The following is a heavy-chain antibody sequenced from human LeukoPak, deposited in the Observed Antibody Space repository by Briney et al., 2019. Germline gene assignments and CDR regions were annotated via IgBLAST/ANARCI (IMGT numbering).Heavy chain of an antibody. CDR1: RLTFSTYW. Sequence: GGSLRLSCAASRLTFSTYWMSWVRQAPGMGLEWVAVISDDGSNKYYADSVKGRFTISRDNSKNTLYLQMNSLRSEDTAMYYCARVGTSFDFWSGYQDDYWGQGTLVTVSS. V-gene: IGHV3-30-3*01. CDR2: ISDDGSNK. D-gene: IGHD3-3*01. J-gene: IGHJ4*02. CDR3: ARVGTSFDFWSGYQDDY.